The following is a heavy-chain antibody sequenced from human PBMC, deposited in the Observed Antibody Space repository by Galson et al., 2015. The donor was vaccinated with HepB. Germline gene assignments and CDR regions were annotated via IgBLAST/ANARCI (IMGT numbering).Heavy chain of an antibody. CDR2: ISGAGHNT. Sequence: SLRLSCAASGFSFDTYAMSWVRQAPGKGLEWVSSISGAGHNTYYADAVRGRFTISRDNSKNTVYLQMISLRDVDTGMYYCAKDPDFDFYSEKSTTFDYWGRGTLVTVSS. D-gene: IGHD3-3*01. CDR1: GFSFDTYA. J-gene: IGHJ4*02. V-gene: IGHV3-23*01. CDR3: AKDPDFDFYSEKSTTFDY.